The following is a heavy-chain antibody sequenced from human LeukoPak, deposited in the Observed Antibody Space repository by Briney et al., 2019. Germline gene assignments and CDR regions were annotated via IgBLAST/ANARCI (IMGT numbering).Heavy chain of an antibody. CDR1: GGSISSGGYS. Sequence: TLSLTCAVSGGSISSGGYSWSWIRQPPGKGLEWIGYIYHSGSTYYNPSLKSRVTISVDRSKNQFSLKLSSVTAADTAVYYCARGDYGGNFDYWGQGTLVTVSS. D-gene: IGHD4-23*01. CDR3: ARGDYGGNFDY. V-gene: IGHV4-30-2*01. CDR2: IYHSGST. J-gene: IGHJ4*02.